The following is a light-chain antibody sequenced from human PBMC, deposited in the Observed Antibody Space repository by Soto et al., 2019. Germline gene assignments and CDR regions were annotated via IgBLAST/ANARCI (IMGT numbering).Light chain of an antibody. CDR2: GAS. CDR3: QQYNNWPPLT. Sequence: LVMTQSPATLSVSPGERATLSCRAGQSVGTNLAWYQQKPGQAPRLFIYGASTRATGIPARFSGSGSGTEFTLTISSLQSEDFAVYYCQQYNNWPPLTFGGGTKVEIK. J-gene: IGKJ4*01. V-gene: IGKV3-15*01. CDR1: QSVGTN.